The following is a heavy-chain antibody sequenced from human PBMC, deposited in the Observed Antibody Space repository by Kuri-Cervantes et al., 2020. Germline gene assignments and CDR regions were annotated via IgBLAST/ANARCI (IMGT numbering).Heavy chain of an antibody. Sequence: GESLKISCAASGFTFSSYGMHWVRQAPGKGLEWVAVISYDGSNKYYADSVKGRFTISRDNPKNTLYLQMNSLRAEDTAVYYCARAGQVDSYLTRFDYWGQGTLVTVSS. J-gene: IGHJ4*02. CDR1: GFTFSSYG. V-gene: IGHV3-30*03. CDR3: ARAGQVDSYLTRFDY. D-gene: IGHD5-18*01. CDR2: ISYDGSNK.